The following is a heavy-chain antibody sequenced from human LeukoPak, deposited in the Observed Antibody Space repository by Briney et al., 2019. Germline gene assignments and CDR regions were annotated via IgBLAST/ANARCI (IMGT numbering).Heavy chain of an antibody. J-gene: IGHJ4*02. CDR3: ARVHGILTGYYKNAAPDY. CDR1: GFTVSSNY. CDR2: IYSGGST. D-gene: IGHD3-9*01. V-gene: IGHV3-66*01. Sequence: PGGSLRLSCAASGFTVSSNYMSWVRQAPGKGLEWVSVIYSGGSTYYADSVKGRFTISRDNSKNTLYLQMNSLRAEDTAVYYCARVHGILTGYYKNAAPDYWGQGTLVTVSS.